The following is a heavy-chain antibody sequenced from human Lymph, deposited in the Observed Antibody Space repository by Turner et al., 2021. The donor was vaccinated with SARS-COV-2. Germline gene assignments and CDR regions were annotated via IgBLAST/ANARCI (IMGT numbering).Heavy chain of an antibody. CDR3: ARDLGTYGMDV. CDR2: SDSGGTT. Sequence: EVQLVETGGGLIQPGRSLRLPCAASGIIVSRNYMNWVRQAPGKGLEWVSVSDSGGTTYYADSVKGRFTISRDNSKNTLYLQMNSLRVEDTAVYYCARDLGTYGMDVWGQGTTVTVSS. D-gene: IGHD6-13*01. V-gene: IGHV3-53*02. CDR1: GIIVSRNY. J-gene: IGHJ6*02.